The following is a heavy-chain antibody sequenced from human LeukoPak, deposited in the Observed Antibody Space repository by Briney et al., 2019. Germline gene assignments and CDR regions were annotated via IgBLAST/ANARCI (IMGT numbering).Heavy chain of an antibody. CDR2: ISYDGSNK. CDR3: ARDSAYRSGYPGYMDV. CDR1: GFTFSSYA. Sequence: GGSLRLSCAASGFTFSSYAMHWVRQAPGKGLEWVAVISYDGSNKYYADSVKGRFTISRDNSMNTLYLQMNSLRAEDTAVYYCARDSAYRSGYPGYMDVWGKGTTVTVSS. J-gene: IGHJ6*03. V-gene: IGHV3-30*01. D-gene: IGHD3-10*01.